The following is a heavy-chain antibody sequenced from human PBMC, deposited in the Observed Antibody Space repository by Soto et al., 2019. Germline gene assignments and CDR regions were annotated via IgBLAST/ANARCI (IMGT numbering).Heavy chain of an antibody. J-gene: IGHJ4*02. Sequence: GGSLRLSCAASGFTFSSYAMSWVRQAPGKGLEWVSAISGSGGSTYYADSVKGRFTISRDNSKNTLYLQMNSLRAEDTAVYYCAKERVASSGWGEVGGPFDYWGQGTLVTVSS. CDR1: GFTFSSYA. CDR2: ISGSGGST. V-gene: IGHV3-23*01. CDR3: AKERVASSGWGEVGGPFDY. D-gene: IGHD7-27*01.